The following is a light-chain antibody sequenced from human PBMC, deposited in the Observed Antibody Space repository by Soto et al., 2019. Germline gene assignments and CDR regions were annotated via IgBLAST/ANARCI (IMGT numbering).Light chain of an antibody. CDR3: SSFADSCGRDYV. CDR2: DVS. V-gene: IGLV2-14*03. J-gene: IGLJ1*01. CDR1: SSDIGAYDY. Sequence: QSVLTQPASVSGSPGQSITISCTGTSSDIGAYDYVSWYQQHPGGVPKLLIYDVSSRPSGVSSRFSGSKSGNTASLTISGLQADDESDYYCSSFADSCGRDYVFGGGTKLTVL.